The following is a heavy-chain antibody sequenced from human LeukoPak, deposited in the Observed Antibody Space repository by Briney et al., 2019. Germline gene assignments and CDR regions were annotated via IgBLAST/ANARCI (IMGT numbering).Heavy chain of an antibody. Sequence: SETLSLTCTVSGDSISSSYWSWIRQPPGKTLEWIGYIYYTGTTNYNPSLKGRVTMSIDKSKNQFSLKMNSVSAEDTAVYYCAGGFYDSSGYYTCFDHWGQGTLVTVSS. D-gene: IGHD3-22*01. V-gene: IGHV4-59*03. CDR3: AGGFYDSSGYYTCFDH. J-gene: IGHJ5*02. CDR1: GDSISSSY. CDR2: IYYTGTT.